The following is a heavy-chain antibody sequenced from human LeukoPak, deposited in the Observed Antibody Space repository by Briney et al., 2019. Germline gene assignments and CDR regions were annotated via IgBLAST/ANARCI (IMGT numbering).Heavy chain of an antibody. D-gene: IGHD3-10*01. CDR1: GFTFSYYW. CDR3: ARSGITMVGGASIGLLAFDI. V-gene: IGHV3-74*03. CDR2: INDDGRTT. Sequence: GGSLRLSCAASGFTFSYYWMHWGREAPGEGLVWGSRINDDGRTTTYADSVKGRITISRDNAKNTLYLQMSSLRVEDTAVYYCARSGITMVGGASIGLLAFDIWGPGTMVTVS. J-gene: IGHJ3*02.